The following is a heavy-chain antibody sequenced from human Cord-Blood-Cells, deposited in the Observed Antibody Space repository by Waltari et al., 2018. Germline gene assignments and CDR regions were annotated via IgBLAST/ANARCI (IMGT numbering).Heavy chain of an antibody. CDR2: IYYSGST. V-gene: IGHV4-31*03. D-gene: IGHD3-9*01. Sequence: QVQLQESGPGLVKPSQTLSLTCNVSGGSISSCGYYWICIRQHPGKGLEWIGYIYYSGSTYYNPSLNNRVTISVDTSKNKFSLKLSSVTAADTAVYYCAREGNDILTCYYNYWGQGTLVTVSS. CDR3: AREGNDILTCYYNY. J-gene: IGHJ4*02. CDR1: GGSISSCGYY.